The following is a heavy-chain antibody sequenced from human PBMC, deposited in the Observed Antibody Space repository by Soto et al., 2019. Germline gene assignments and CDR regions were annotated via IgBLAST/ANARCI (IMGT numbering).Heavy chain of an antibody. D-gene: IGHD4-4*01. J-gene: IGHJ2*01. Sequence: QVQQVESGGGVVQPGRSLRLSCAASGFTFSSYDMHWVRQAPGKGLEWVAVISYDGSNKYYADSVKGRFTISRDNSKNTLYLQMNSLRTEDTAVYYCARPLWRDDYNWGYFDLWGRGTLVTVSP. CDR1: GFTFSSYD. V-gene: IGHV3-30-3*01. CDR3: ARPLWRDDYNWGYFDL. CDR2: ISYDGSNK.